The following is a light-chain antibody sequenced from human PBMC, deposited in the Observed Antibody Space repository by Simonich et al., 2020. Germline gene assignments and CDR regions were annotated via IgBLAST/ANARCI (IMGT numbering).Light chain of an antibody. CDR1: QSLLHSDGKTY. Sequence: DIVMPQTPLSLSVTPGQPASISCKSSQSLLHSDGKTYLYWYLQKPGQSPQLLIYEGSNRFSGVPDRVSGSGSGTDFTLKISRVEAEDVGVYYCMQSIQLQAFGQGTKLEIK. V-gene: IGKV2D-29*02. J-gene: IGKJ2*01. CDR3: MQSIQLQA. CDR2: EGS.